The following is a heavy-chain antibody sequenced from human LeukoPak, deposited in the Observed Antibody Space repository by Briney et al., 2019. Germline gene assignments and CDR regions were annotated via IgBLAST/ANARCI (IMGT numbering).Heavy chain of an antibody. Sequence: SETLSLTCTVSGYSISSGYYWGWIRQPPGKGLEWIGSIYHSGSTYYNPSLKSRVTISVDTSKNQFSLKLSSVTAADTAVYYCARDTYSSGWYPVYYMDVWGKGTTVTVSS. CDR3: ARDTYSSGWYPVYYMDV. V-gene: IGHV4-38-2*02. CDR2: IYHSGST. J-gene: IGHJ6*03. D-gene: IGHD6-19*01. CDR1: GYSISSGYY.